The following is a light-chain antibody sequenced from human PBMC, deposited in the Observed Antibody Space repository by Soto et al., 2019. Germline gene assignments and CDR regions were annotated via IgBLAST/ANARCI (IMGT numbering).Light chain of an antibody. CDR1: NSNIGNNY. CDR2: DDN. Sequence: QSVLTQTPSVSAAPGQKVTISCSGSNSNIGNNYVSWYKHLPGTAPKLLIYDDNKRPSGIPDRFSGTKSGTSATLGISGLQTGDEADYYCATWDSSLIAGLFGGGTKLTVL. J-gene: IGLJ2*01. V-gene: IGLV1-51*01. CDR3: ATWDSSLIAGL.